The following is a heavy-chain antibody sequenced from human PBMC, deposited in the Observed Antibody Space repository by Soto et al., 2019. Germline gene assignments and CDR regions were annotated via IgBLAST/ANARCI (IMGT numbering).Heavy chain of an antibody. CDR2: ILYDGSNK. CDR1: GFTFSNYG. CDR3: AGGNYYFDY. Sequence: QVQLVESGGDVVQPGRSLRLSCAASGFTFSNYGMHWARQAPGKGLELVAAILYDGSNKYYADSVKGRFTISRDNSKNALYLHMNSLRAEDTGVYYCAGGNYYFDYCGQGTLVTVAS. D-gene: IGHD1-26*01. V-gene: IGHV3-33*01. J-gene: IGHJ4*02.